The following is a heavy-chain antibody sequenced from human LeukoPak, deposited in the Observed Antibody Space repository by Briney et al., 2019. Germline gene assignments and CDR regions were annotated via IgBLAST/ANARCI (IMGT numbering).Heavy chain of an antibody. CDR1: GGSISSSNW. Sequence: PSETLSLTCAVSGGSISSSNWWSWVRQPPGKGLEWIGEIYHSGSTNYNPSLKSRVTISVDKSKNQFSLKLSSVTAADTAVYYCAMVGDISTGPHGGYWGQGTLVTVSS. CDR2: IYHSGST. V-gene: IGHV4-4*02. J-gene: IGHJ4*02. CDR3: AMVGDISTGPHGGY. D-gene: IGHD3-9*01.